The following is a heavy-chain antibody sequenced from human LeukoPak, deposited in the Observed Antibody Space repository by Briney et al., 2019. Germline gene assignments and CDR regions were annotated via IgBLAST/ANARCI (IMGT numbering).Heavy chain of an antibody. Sequence: APVKVSCKASGYTFTGYYMHWVRQAPGQGLEWMGWINPNSGGTNYAQKFQGRVTTTRDTSISTAYMELSRLRSDDTAVYYCAREEQWLAVAYNWFDPWGQGTLVTVSS. J-gene: IGHJ5*02. CDR3: AREEQWLAVAYNWFDP. CDR1: GYTFTGYY. D-gene: IGHD6-19*01. V-gene: IGHV1-2*02. CDR2: INPNSGGT.